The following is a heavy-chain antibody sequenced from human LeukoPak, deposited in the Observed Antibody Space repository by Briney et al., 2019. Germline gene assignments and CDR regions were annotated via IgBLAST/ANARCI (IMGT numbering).Heavy chain of an antibody. Sequence: PSETLSLTCTVSGGSISSYYWSWIRQPPGKGLEWIGYIYYSGSTNYNPSLKSRVTISVDTSKNRFSLKLSSVTAADTAVYYCARDDDSGSSYWGQGTLVTVSS. J-gene: IGHJ4*02. D-gene: IGHD1-26*01. CDR1: GGSISSYY. V-gene: IGHV4-59*01. CDR3: ARDDDSGSSY. CDR2: IYYSGST.